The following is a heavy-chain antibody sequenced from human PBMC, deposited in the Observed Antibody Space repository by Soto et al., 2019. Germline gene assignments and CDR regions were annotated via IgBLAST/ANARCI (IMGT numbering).Heavy chain of an antibody. CDR2: ISGSGGST. D-gene: IGHD6-13*01. V-gene: IGHV3-23*01. Sequence: GSLRLSCAASGFTFSSYAMSWVRQAPGKGLEWVSAISGSGGSTYYADSVKGRFTISRDNSKNTLYLQMNSLRAEDTAVYYCAKDLLAAALWFGNWFDPWGQGTLVTVSS. CDR3: AKDLLAAALWFGNWFDP. CDR1: GFTFSSYA. J-gene: IGHJ5*02.